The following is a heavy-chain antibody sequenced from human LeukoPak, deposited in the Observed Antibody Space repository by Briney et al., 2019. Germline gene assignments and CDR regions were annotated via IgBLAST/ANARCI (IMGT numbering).Heavy chain of an antibody. J-gene: IGHJ4*02. V-gene: IGHV3-11*03. CDR2: ISSSSSYT. CDR1: GFTFSDYY. D-gene: IGHD3-10*01. CDR3: VRLLWFGELALNYLDY. Sequence: GGSLRLSCAASGFTFSDYYMSWIRQAPGKGLEWVSYISSSSSYTNYADSVKGRLTISRDNAKNSLYLQMNSLRAEDTAVYYCVRLLWFGELALNYLDYWGQGTLVTVSS.